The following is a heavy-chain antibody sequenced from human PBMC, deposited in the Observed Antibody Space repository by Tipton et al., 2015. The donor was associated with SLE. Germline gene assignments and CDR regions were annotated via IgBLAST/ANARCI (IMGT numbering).Heavy chain of an antibody. J-gene: IGHJ4*02. Sequence: TLFLTCNVSGYSIRNGYYWGWIRQAPGKGLEWTGTFHHSGITYYNPSLKSRVTISVDTSKNQSSLKLRPVTAADTAVYYCAREYSGYDYRTFDHWGQGTLVAVSS. D-gene: IGHD5-12*01. CDR1: GYSIRNGYY. CDR3: AREYSGYDYRTFDH. V-gene: IGHV4-38-2*02. CDR2: FHHSGIT.